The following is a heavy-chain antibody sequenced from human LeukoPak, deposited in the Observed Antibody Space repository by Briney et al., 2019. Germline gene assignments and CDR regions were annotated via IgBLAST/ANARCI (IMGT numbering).Heavy chain of an antibody. Sequence: SDTLSLTCTVSGYSISSSNWWGWIRQPPGKGLEWIGYIYYSGSTNYNPSLKSRLTISVDTSKNQFSLKLSSVTAADTAVYYCARVLTAAGLFSFDYWGQGTLVTVSS. CDR2: IYYSGST. V-gene: IGHV4-28*03. CDR1: GYSISSSNW. D-gene: IGHD6-25*01. CDR3: ARVLTAAGLFSFDY. J-gene: IGHJ4*02.